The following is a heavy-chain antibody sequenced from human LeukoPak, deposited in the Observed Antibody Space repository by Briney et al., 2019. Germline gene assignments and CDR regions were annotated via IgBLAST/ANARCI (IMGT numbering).Heavy chain of an antibody. Sequence: GGSLRLSCAASGFTVSSNYMSWVRQAPGKGLEWVSIISGGSTTSYADSVKGRFTISRDNSRNTLYLQMNSLRAEDTAVYYCATRGAPGYYYGMDVGGKGTTVIVSS. CDR2: ISGGSTT. D-gene: IGHD1-26*01. V-gene: IGHV3-66*01. CDR1: GFTVSSNY. CDR3: ATRGAPGYYYGMDV. J-gene: IGHJ6*04.